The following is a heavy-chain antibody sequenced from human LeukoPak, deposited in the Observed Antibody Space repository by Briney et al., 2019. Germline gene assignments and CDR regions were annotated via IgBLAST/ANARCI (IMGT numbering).Heavy chain of an antibody. CDR2: MNPNSGNT. CDR3: ARDGLYCTNGVCSSDI. V-gene: IGHV1-8*01. Sequence: ASVKVSCKASGYTFTSYDINWVRQATGQGLEWMGWMNPNSGNTGYAQKFQGRVTMTRDTSTSTVYMELTSLRSEDTAVYYCARDGLYCTNGVCSSDIWGQGTLVTVSS. D-gene: IGHD2-8*01. J-gene: IGHJ3*02. CDR1: GYTFTSYD.